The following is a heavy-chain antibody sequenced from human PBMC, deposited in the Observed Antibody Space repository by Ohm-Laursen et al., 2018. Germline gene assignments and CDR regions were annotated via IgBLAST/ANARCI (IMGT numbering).Heavy chain of an antibody. Sequence: SDTLSLTCIVSGGSISSYYWSWIRQPPGKGLEWIGYIYYSGSTKYNPSLKSRVTISVDTSKNQFSLKLSSVTAADTAVYYCARGFSGWWGRIDYWGQGILVTVSS. CDR2: IYYSGST. D-gene: IGHD6-19*01. V-gene: IGHV4-59*12. CDR1: GGSISSYY. J-gene: IGHJ4*02. CDR3: ARGFSGWWGRIDY.